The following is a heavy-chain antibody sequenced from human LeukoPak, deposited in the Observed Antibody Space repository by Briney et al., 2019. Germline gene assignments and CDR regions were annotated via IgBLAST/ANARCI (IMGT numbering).Heavy chain of an antibody. J-gene: IGHJ5*02. CDR1: GFTVSNNY. CDR2: IYSGGST. CDR3: ASQGSGLTGWFDP. D-gene: IGHD3-10*01. V-gene: IGHV3-66*04. Sequence: GGSLRLSCAAFGFTVSNNYMSWVRQAPGKGLEWVSGIYSGGSTYYADSAKGRFTIFRDNSKNTRYLQMNSLRAEDTAVYYGASQGSGLTGWFDPWGQGILVTVSS.